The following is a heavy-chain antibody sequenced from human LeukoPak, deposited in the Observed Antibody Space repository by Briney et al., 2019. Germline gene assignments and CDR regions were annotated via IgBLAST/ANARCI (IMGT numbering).Heavy chain of an antibody. Sequence: GGSLRLSCAASGFTFSSYSMNWVRQAPGKGLEWVSYISSSSSTIYYADSVKGRFTISRDNAKYSLYLQMNSLRAEDTAVYYCVRGSYGAYDYWGQGSLVTVSS. V-gene: IGHV3-48*04. J-gene: IGHJ4*02. CDR3: VRGSYGAYDY. CDR2: ISSSSSTI. CDR1: GFTFSSYS. D-gene: IGHD4-17*01.